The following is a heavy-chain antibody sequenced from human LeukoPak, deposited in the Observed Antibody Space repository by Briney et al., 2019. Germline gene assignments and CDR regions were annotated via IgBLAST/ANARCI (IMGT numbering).Heavy chain of an antibody. V-gene: IGHV3-66*01. D-gene: IGHD4-17*01. CDR1: GFTVSSNY. CDR2: IYRGGSR. CDR3: ARDDYADQTDY. J-gene: IGHJ4*02. Sequence: PGGSLTLSCAASGFTVSSNYMSWVRQAPGKGLKWVSVIYRGGSRYYADSVKGRFTISRDNSKNTLYLQMNSLTAEDTGVYYCARDDYADQTDYWGQGSLVTVSS.